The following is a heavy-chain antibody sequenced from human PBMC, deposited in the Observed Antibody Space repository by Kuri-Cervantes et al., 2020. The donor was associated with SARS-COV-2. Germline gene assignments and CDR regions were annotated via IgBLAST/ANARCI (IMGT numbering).Heavy chain of an antibody. CDR3: AGGREEYSSSPDYYYYYMDV. D-gene: IGHD6-6*01. CDR2: IIPMFGTA. V-gene: IGHV1-69*13. CDR1: GDSFSSYS. J-gene: IGHJ6*03. Sequence: SVKVSCKASGDSFSSYSFNWVRQAPGQGLEWMGGIIPMFGTADYAQKFQGRVTITADESTSTVYMELTSLRSDDTAMYYCAGGREEYSSSPDYYYYYMDVWGKGTTVTVSS.